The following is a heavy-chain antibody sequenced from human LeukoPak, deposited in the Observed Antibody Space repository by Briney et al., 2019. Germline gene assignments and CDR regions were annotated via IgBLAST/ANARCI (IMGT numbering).Heavy chain of an antibody. Sequence: GGSLRLSCAASGFTFSSYAMSWVRQAPGKGLEWVSAISGSGGSTYYADSVKGRFTISRDDAKKSVYLQMNSLRAEDTAVYYCASDGGPFDYWGQGTLVTVSS. CDR2: ISGSGGST. CDR3: ASDGGPFDY. V-gene: IGHV3-23*01. J-gene: IGHJ4*02. D-gene: IGHD3-16*01. CDR1: GFTFSSYA.